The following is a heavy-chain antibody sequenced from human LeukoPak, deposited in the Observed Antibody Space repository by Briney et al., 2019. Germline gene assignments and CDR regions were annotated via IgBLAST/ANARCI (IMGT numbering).Heavy chain of an antibody. CDR3: ARRYDFWSGYREFDY. CDR1: GYSFTSYW. J-gene: IGHJ4*02. Sequence: GESLKISCKGSGYSFTSYWIGWVRQMPGKGLEWMGIICPGDSDTRYSPSFQGQVTISADKSISTAYLQWSSLKASDTAMYYCARRYDFWSGYREFDYWGQGTLVTVSS. D-gene: IGHD3-3*01. V-gene: IGHV5-51*01. CDR2: ICPGDSDT.